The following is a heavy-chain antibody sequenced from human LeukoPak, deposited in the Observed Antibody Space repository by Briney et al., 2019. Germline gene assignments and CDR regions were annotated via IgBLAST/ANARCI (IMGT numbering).Heavy chain of an antibody. Sequence: GGSLRLSCAASGFTVSSNYMSWVRQAPGKGLEWVSVISSGGSTYYADSVKSRFTISRDNSKNTLYLQMNSLRVEDTAVYYCARELFGSGSYYINDWGQGTLVTVSS. CDR1: GFTVSSNY. CDR3: ARELFGSGSYYIND. J-gene: IGHJ4*02. V-gene: IGHV3-53*01. D-gene: IGHD3-10*01. CDR2: ISSGGST.